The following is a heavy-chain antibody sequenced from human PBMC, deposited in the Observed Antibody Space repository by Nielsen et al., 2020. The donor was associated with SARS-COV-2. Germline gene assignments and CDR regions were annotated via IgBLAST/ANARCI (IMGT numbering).Heavy chain of an antibody. CDR2: INHSGST. CDR1: GGSFSGYY. D-gene: IGHD2-2*01. Sequence: GSLRLSCAVYGGSFSGYYWSWIRQPPGKGLEWIGEINHSGSTNYNPSLKGRVTISVDTSKNQFSLKLSSVTAADTAVYYCARGKGQYQLPGRNWFDPWGQGTLVTVSS. J-gene: IGHJ5*02. V-gene: IGHV4-34*01. CDR3: ARGKGQYQLPGRNWFDP.